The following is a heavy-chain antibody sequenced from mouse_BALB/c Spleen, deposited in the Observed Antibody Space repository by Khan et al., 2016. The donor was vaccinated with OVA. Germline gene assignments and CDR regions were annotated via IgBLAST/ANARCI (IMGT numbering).Heavy chain of an antibody. V-gene: IGHV1-18*01. D-gene: IGHD3-3*01. CDR1: GYTFTEYT. CDR3: AKDAGRY. J-gene: IGHJ4*01. CDR2: INPKNGVT. Sequence: EVRLQQSGPELVKPGASVKISCKTSGYTFTEYTLHWVKQSHGKSLEWIGVINPKNGVTSYNQKFKGKATLTVDKSSSTAYMEFRSLTSEDSAVFYCAKDAGRYWGQGTSGTVSS.